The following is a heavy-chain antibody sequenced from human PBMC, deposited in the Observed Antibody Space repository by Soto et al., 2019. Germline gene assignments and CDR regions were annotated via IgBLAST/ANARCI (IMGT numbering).Heavy chain of an antibody. CDR2: INPSGGST. Sequence: ASVKVSCKASGYTFTGYYMHWVRQAPGQGLEWMGIINPSGGSTSYAQKFQGRVTMTRDTSTSTVYMELSSLRSEDTAVYYCARDTHRTGTTLGWGLLWYGMDVWGQGTTVTVSS. V-gene: IGHV1-46*01. CDR3: ARDTHRTGTTLGWGLLWYGMDV. CDR1: GYTFTGYY. J-gene: IGHJ6*02. D-gene: IGHD1-7*01.